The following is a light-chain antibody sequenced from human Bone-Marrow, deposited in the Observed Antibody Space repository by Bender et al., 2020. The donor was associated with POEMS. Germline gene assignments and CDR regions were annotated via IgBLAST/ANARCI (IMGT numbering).Light chain of an antibody. CDR2: KDT. Sequence: YELTQPPSVSVSPGQTARITCSGDALPKQYGFWYQQKPGQAPVLLIYKDTERPSGIPDRFSGSSSGTTVTLTITAGEGEDEAVYYCQSADSSGAADVIFGGGTKLTVL. V-gene: IGLV3-25*03. CDR1: ALPKQY. J-gene: IGLJ2*01. CDR3: QSADSSGAADVI.